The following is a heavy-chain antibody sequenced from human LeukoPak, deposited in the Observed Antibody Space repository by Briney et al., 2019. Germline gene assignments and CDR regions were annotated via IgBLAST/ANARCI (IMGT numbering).Heavy chain of an antibody. Sequence: GGSLRLSCAASGFTFRSYAMSWVRQAPGKGLEWVSVISGSGGSTYYADSVKGRFTISRDNSKNTLYLQMNSLRAEDTAVYYCARDLMGIAYRGAFYYWGQGTLVTASS. CDR3: ARDLMGIAYRGAFYY. V-gene: IGHV3-23*01. J-gene: IGHJ4*02. CDR1: GFTFRSYA. CDR2: ISGSGGST. D-gene: IGHD6-13*01.